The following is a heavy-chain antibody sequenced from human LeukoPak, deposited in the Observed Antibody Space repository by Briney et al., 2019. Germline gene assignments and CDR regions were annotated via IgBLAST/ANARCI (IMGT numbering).Heavy chain of an antibody. CDR1: GGSISSSSYY. D-gene: IGHD2-15*01. V-gene: IGHV4-39*01. Sequence: SETLSLTCTVSGGSISSSSYYWGWIRQPPGKGLEWIGSIYYSGSTYYNPSLKSRVTISVDTSKNQFSLKLSSVTAADTAVYYCARRRGGYCSGGSCYPTKLYFDYWGQGTLVTVSS. CDR2: IYYSGST. J-gene: IGHJ4*02. CDR3: ARRRGGYCSGGSCYPTKLYFDY.